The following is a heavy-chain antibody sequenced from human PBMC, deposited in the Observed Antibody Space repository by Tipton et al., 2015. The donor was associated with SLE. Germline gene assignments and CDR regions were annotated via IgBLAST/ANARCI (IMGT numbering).Heavy chain of an antibody. J-gene: IGHJ4*02. CDR1: GGSISSGSYY. CDR3: VRDYDFWAGETDY. Sequence: LRLSCSVSGGSISSGSYYWSWIRQPAGGGLERIGRIYTRGSTNYNPSLESRVTISFDTSRNQFSLKLTSVTAADTAVYCCVRDYDFWAGETDYWGQGALVTVSS. CDR2: IYTRGST. D-gene: IGHD3-3*01. V-gene: IGHV4-61*02.